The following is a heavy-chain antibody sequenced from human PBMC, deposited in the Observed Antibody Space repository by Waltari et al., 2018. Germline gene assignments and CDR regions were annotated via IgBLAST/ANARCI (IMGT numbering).Heavy chain of an antibody. D-gene: IGHD1-26*01. CDR1: GYTFTGYY. Sequence: QVQLVQSGAEVKKPGASVKVSCKASGYTFTGYYMHWVRQAPGQGLEWMGRINPNSGGTNYAQKFQGRVTMTRETSISTAYMELSRLRSDDTAVYYCARPKGPIVGGPAGFDYWGQGTLVTVSS. CDR2: INPNSGGT. V-gene: IGHV1-2*06. CDR3: ARPKGPIVGGPAGFDY. J-gene: IGHJ4*02.